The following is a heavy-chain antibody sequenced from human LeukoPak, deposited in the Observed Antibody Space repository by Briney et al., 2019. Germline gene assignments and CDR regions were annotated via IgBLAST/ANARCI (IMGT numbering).Heavy chain of an antibody. D-gene: IGHD2-21*02. CDR1: GFTVSSNH. CDR3: AGDFSGHCSLDY. CDR2: FYSGGDT. V-gene: IGHV3-53*01. J-gene: IGHJ4*02. Sequence: GGSLRLSCAVSGFTVSSNHMSWVRQAPGKGLEWVSVFYSGGDTHYADSVKGRFTISRDNAKNSLYLQMNSLRDEDTAVYYCAGDFSGHCSLDYWGQGTLVTVSS.